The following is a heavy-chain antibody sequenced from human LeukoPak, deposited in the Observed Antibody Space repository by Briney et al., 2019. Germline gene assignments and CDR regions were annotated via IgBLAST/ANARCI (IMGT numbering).Heavy chain of an antibody. Sequence: SSETLSLTCTVSGGSISSGGYYWSWIRQHPGKGLEWIGYIYYSGSTYYNPSLKSRVTISVDTSKNQFSLKLSSVTAADTAVYYCAREPGPIAARPNGGGYYFDYWGQGTLVTVSS. CDR1: GGSISSGGYY. J-gene: IGHJ4*02. V-gene: IGHV4-31*03. CDR3: AREPGPIAARPNGGGYYFDY. D-gene: IGHD6-6*01. CDR2: IYYSGST.